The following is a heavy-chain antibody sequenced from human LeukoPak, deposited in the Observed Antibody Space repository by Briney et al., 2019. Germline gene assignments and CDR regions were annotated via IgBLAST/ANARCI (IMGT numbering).Heavy chain of an antibody. D-gene: IGHD6-13*01. V-gene: IGHV4-39*01. J-gene: IGHJ4*02. CDR3: ARHGDNSSWYVAY. Sequence: SETLSLTCTVSGGSISSNNYYWGWIRQPPGNGLEWIGSIYYSGSTYSNPSLKSRVTISVDTSKNQFSLKLSSVTAADTAVYYCARHGDNSSWYVAYWGQGTLVTVSS. CDR2: IYYSGST. CDR1: GGSISSNNYY.